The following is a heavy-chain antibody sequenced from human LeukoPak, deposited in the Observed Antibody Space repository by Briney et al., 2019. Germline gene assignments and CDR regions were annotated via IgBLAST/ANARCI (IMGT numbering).Heavy chain of an antibody. D-gene: IGHD1-26*01. CDR1: GGSTSTYY. V-gene: IGHV4-4*08. J-gene: IGHJ3*02. CDR3: AREEWELGYRDAFDI. Sequence: SETLSLTCTVSGGSTSTYYWSWIRQPPGKGLEWIGRIYTSGSTNYNPSLKSRVTISVDTSKNQFSLKLSSVTAADTAVYYCAREEWELGYRDAFDIWGQGTMVTVSS. CDR2: IYTSGST.